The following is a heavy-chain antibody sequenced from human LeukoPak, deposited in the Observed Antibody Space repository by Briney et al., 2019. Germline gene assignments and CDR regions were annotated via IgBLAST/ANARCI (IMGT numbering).Heavy chain of an antibody. CDR3: AREGSSSPLHY. J-gene: IGHJ4*02. V-gene: IGHV4-34*01. D-gene: IGHD6-6*01. Sequence: EWIGEINHSGSTNYNPSLKSRVTISVDTSKNQFSLKLSSVTAADTAVYYCAREGSSSPLHYWGQGTLVTVSS. CDR2: INHSGST.